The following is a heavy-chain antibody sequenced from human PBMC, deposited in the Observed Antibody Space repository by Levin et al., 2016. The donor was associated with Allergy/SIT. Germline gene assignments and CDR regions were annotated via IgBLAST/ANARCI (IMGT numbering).Heavy chain of an antibody. CDR2: ISKSGDST. J-gene: IGHJ4*02. CDR3: VKTDCDTTGCKLLEY. D-gene: IGHD2/OR15-2a*01. V-gene: IGHV3-64D*06. Sequence: GESLKISCSASGFTFSNYGMHWVRQAAGKGLEFVSVISKSGDSTYYADSVKGRFTISRDNSKSTLYLQMSSLRDEDTALYFCVKTDCDTTGCKLLEYWGQGTQVTVSS. CDR1: GFTFSNYG.